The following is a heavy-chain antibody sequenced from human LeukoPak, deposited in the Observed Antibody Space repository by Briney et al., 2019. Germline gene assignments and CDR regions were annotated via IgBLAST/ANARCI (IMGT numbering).Heavy chain of an antibody. J-gene: IGHJ6*02. CDR1: GYTFTGYY. D-gene: IGHD6-19*01. Sequence: ASVKVSCKASGYTFTGYYMHWVRQAPGQGLEWMGWINPNSGGTYYAQKFQGWVTMTRDTSISTAYMELSRLRSDDTAVYYCARERIAVAGTTYYYYYGMDVWGQGTTVTVSS. CDR3: ARERIAVAGTTYYYYYGMDV. CDR2: INPNSGGT. V-gene: IGHV1-2*04.